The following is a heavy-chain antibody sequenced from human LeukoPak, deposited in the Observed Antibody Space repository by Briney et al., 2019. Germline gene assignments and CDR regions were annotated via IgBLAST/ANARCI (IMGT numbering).Heavy chain of an antibody. Sequence: GGSLRLSCAASGFTFTNAWMNWVRQAPGKGLEWVSAISGSGGSTYYADSVKGRFTISRDNSKNTLYLQMNSLRAEDTAVYFCARGSSRAFDYWGQGTLVTVSS. CDR1: GFTFTNAW. D-gene: IGHD2-2*01. CDR3: ARGSSRAFDY. J-gene: IGHJ4*02. V-gene: IGHV3-23*01. CDR2: ISGSGGST.